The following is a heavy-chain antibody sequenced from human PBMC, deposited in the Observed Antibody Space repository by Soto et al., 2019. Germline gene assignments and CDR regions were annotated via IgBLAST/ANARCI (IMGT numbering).Heavy chain of an antibody. V-gene: IGHV3-23*01. CDR1: GFTFSSYA. CDR3: AKGITYYYDSSGYYSSPLIYYFDY. D-gene: IGHD3-22*01. CDR2: ISGSGGST. J-gene: IGHJ4*02. Sequence: EVQLLESGGGLVQPGGSLRLSCAASGFTFSSYAMSWVRQAPGKGLEWVSAISGSGGSTYYAETVKRRFTISRHNSKNTLYLQMNGLRAADTAVYYCAKGITYYYDSSGYYSSPLIYYFDYWGQGTLVTVSS.